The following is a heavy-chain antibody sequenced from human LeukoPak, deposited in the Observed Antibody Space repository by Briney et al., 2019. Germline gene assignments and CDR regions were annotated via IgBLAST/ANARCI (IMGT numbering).Heavy chain of an antibody. V-gene: IGHV3-30*02. CDR1: GFTFSNWW. D-gene: IGHD4-17*01. CDR3: AKFSYGDYVA. Sequence: GGSLRLSCAASGFTFSNWWMSWVRQAPGKGLEWVAFIRHDESNKYYADSVKGRFTISRDNSKNTLSLQMNSLRPDDTAVYYCAKFSYGDYVAWGQGTLVIVSS. J-gene: IGHJ5*02. CDR2: IRHDESNK.